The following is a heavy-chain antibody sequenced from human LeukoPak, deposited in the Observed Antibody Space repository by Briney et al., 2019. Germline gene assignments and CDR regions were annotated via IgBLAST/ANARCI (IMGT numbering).Heavy chain of an antibody. Sequence: GGSLRLSCAASGFTVSSNYMSWVRQAPGKGLEWVSVIYSGGSTYYADSVKGRFTISRDNSKNTLYLQMNSLRAEDTAVYYCAIHYGSGSFSYYYMDVWGKGTTVTISS. D-gene: IGHD3-10*01. CDR3: AIHYGSGSFSYYYMDV. CDR2: IYSGGST. CDR1: GFTVSSNY. J-gene: IGHJ6*03. V-gene: IGHV3-53*01.